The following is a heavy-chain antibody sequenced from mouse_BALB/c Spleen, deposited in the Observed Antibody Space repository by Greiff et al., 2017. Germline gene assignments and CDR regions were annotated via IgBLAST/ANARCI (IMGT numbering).Heavy chain of an antibody. CDR2: INPSNGGT. V-gene: IGHV1S81*02. CDR3: TRGGNYGAMDY. J-gene: IGHJ4*01. Sequence: QVQLQQPGAELVKPGASVKLSCKASGYTFTSYWMYWVKQRPGQGLERIGEINPSNGGTNYNEKFKSKATLTVDKSSSTAYMQLSSLTSEDSVVYYCTRGGNYGAMDYWGQGTSVTVSS. CDR1: GYTFTSYW. D-gene: IGHD2-1*01.